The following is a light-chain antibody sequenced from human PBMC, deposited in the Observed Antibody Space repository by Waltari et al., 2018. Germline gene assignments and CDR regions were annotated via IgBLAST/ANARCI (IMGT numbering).Light chain of an antibody. V-gene: IGKV3-20*01. Sequence: EVVLTQSPATLSLTPGESATLSCRASQSLTKRYLAWYQQKPGQAPRLLIYGASSRADGIPDRFSGSVSGTDFTLIISRLEPDDFAVYYCQQYGSSILYTFGQGTKLEIK. CDR3: QQYGSSILYT. J-gene: IGKJ2*01. CDR1: QSLTKRY. CDR2: GAS.